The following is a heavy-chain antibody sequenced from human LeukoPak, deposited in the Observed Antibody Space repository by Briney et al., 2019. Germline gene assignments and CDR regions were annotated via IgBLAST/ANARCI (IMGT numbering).Heavy chain of an antibody. CDR3: ARLYYDILTGYYTSFDY. J-gene: IGHJ4*02. CDR1: GYTFTSYG. D-gene: IGHD3-9*01. Sequence: GASVKVSCKASGYTFTSYGISRVRQAPGQGLEWMGWISAYNGNTNYAQKLQGRVTMTTDTSTSTAYMELRSLRSDDTAVYYCARLYYDILTGYYTSFDYWGQGTLVTVSS. CDR2: ISAYNGNT. V-gene: IGHV1-18*01.